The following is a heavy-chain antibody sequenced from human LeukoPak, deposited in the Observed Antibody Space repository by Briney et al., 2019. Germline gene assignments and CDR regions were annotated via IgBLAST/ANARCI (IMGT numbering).Heavy chain of an antibody. CDR2: ISYDGSNR. CDR1: GFTFSTYA. D-gene: IGHD2-15*01. J-gene: IGHJ4*02. CDR3: AGNPGSYNYGVLDY. Sequence: GGSLRLSCAASGFTFSTYAMHWVRQAPGEGLEWVALISYDGSNRYYADSVKGRFTISRDNSKNTLYLQMNTLRAEDTAVYYCAGNPGSYNYGVLDYWGQRTLVTVSS. V-gene: IGHV3-30*14.